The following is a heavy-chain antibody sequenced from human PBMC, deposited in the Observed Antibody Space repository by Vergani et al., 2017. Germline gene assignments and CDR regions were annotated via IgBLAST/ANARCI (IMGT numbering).Heavy chain of an antibody. CDR1: GGPLRSGGYY. V-gene: IGHV4-31*03. CDR2: IYYSGST. CDR3: ARDGMTTVNHGAFDI. D-gene: IGHD4-17*01. Sequence: QVQLQESGPGLVTPSQTLSLTCTVSGGPLRSGGYYWSWLRQHPGKGLDWIGYIYYSGSTYYNPSLKSRVTISVDTSKNQFSRKLSSVTAADTAVYYCARDGMTTVNHGAFDIWGQGTMVTVSS. J-gene: IGHJ3*02.